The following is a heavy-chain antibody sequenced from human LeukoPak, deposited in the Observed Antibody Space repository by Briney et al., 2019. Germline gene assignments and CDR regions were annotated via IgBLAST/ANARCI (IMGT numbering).Heavy chain of an antibody. Sequence: GGSLRLSCAASGFTFDDYAMHWVRQAPGKGLEWVSLISWDGGSTYYADSVKGRFTISRDNSKNSLYLQMNSLRAEDTALYYCAKENTSSGWLDYYGMDVWGQGTTVTVSS. J-gene: IGHJ6*02. CDR1: GFTFDDYA. CDR3: AKENTSSGWLDYYGMDV. V-gene: IGHV3-43D*03. D-gene: IGHD6-19*01. CDR2: ISWDGGST.